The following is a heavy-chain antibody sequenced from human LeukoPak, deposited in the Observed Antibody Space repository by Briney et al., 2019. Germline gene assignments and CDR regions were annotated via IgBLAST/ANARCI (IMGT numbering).Heavy chain of an antibody. CDR3: ARAGGSSSWYVDWFDP. V-gene: IGHV4-59*01. CDR1: GGSISSYY. CDR2: IYYRGST. Sequence: SETLSLTCTVSGGSISSYYWSWIRQPPGKGLEWIGYIYYRGSTNYNPSLKSRVTISVDTSKNQFSLKLSSVTAADTAVYYCARAGGSSSWYVDWFDPWGQGTLVTVSS. D-gene: IGHD6-13*01. J-gene: IGHJ5*02.